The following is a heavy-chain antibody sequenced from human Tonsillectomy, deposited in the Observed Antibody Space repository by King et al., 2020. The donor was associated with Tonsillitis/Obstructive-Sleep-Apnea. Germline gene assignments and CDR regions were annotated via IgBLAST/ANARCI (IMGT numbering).Heavy chain of an antibody. J-gene: IGHJ4*02. Sequence: VQLVESGGGLVQPGGSLRLSCAASGFTFSSYEMNWVRQAPGKGLEWVSYISSSGSTIYYAASVKGRFTISRDNAKNSLYLQMNSLRAEDTAVYYCAREGCSSTSCYDYWGQGTLVTVSS. CDR3: AREGCSSTSCYDY. D-gene: IGHD2-2*01. V-gene: IGHV3-48*03. CDR2: ISSSGSTI. CDR1: GFTFSSYE.